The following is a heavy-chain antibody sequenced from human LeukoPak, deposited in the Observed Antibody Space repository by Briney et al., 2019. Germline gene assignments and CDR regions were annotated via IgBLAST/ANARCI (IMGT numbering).Heavy chain of an antibody. D-gene: IGHD3-22*01. CDR3: ARDQRPYYYDSSGYYTLDY. CDR2: IIPIFGTA. J-gene: IGHJ4*02. Sequence: SVKVSCKASGGTFSSYAISWVRQAPGQGLEWMGGIIPIFGTANYAQKFQGRVTITADESTSTAYMELSSLRSEDTAVYYCARDQRPYYYDSSGYYTLDYWGQGALVTVSS. V-gene: IGHV1-69*13. CDR1: GGTFSSYA.